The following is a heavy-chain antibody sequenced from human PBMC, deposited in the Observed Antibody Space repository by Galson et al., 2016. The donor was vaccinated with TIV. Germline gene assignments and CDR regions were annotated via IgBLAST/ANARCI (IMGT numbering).Heavy chain of an antibody. J-gene: IGHJ6*02. Sequence: SVKVSCKASGGTFHKYTISWVRRAPGQGLEWMGRIVPILGMTNYAEKFQGRVTITADRSTSTAYMELSSLRSEDTAVYYSHVVLTSGDSYGLGVWGQGTTVTVSS. V-gene: IGHV1-69*02. CDR2: IVPILGMT. CDR1: GGTFHKYT. D-gene: IGHD3-22*01. CDR3: HVVLTSGDSYGLGV.